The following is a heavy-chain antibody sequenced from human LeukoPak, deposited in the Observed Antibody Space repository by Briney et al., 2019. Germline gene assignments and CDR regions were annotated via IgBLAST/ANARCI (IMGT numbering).Heavy chain of an antibody. D-gene: IGHD4-17*01. J-gene: IGHJ4*02. Sequence: GSLRLSCAASGFTFSSYAMHWVRQAPGKGLEWVAVISYDGSNKYYGDSVKGRFTISRDNSKNTLYLQMNSLRAEDTAVYYCARDGQDYGDYFWYFDYWGQGTLVTVSS. CDR3: ARDGQDYGDYFWYFDY. V-gene: IGHV3-30*04. CDR2: ISYDGSNK. CDR1: GFTFSSYA.